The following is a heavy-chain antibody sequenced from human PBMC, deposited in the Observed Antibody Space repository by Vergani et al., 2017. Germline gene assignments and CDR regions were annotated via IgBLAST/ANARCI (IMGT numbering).Heavy chain of an antibody. Sequence: QVQLVQSGAEVKKPGASVKVSCKASGYTFTSYGISWVRQAPGQGLEWMGWISAYNGNTNYAQKLQGRVTMTTDTSTSTADMELRSLRSDDTAVYYCAGETTNGSGSYYNVYWGQGTLVTVSS. V-gene: IGHV1-18*01. CDR2: ISAYNGNT. D-gene: IGHD3-10*01. CDR3: AGETTNGSGSYYNVY. CDR1: GYTFTSYG. J-gene: IGHJ4*02.